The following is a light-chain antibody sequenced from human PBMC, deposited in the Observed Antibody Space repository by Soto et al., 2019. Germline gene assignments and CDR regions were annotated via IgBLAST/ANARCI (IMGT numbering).Light chain of an antibody. CDR1: QSVSSSY. V-gene: IGKV3-20*01. CDR2: DAS. J-gene: IGKJ1*01. Sequence: EIVLTQSPGTQSLSPGERATLSCRASQSVSSSYLAWYQHRPGQAPRLLIYDASSRATGISDRFSGSGSGTDFTLTIRRLEPEEFAVDYSQKYGSSPRTFVQGTKLDIK. CDR3: QKYGSSPRT.